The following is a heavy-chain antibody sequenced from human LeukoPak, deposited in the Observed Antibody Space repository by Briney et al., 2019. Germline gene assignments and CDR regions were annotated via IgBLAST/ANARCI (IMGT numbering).Heavy chain of an antibody. J-gene: IGHJ4*02. CDR1: GFTFSNAW. V-gene: IGHV3-15*01. CDR2: IKSKTDGGTT. Sequence: PGGSLRLSCAASGFTFSNAWMSWVRQAPGKGLEWVGRIKSKTDGGTTDYAAPVKGRFTISRDDSKNTLYLQMNSLKTEDTAVYYCTVSQDSSGYYLDYWGQGTLVTVSS. CDR3: TVSQDSSGYYLDY. D-gene: IGHD3-22*01.